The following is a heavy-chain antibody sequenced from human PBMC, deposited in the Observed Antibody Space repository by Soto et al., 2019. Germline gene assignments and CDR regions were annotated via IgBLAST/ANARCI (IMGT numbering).Heavy chain of an antibody. CDR3: ARGVDIVATMVDYYYYMDV. CDR1: GYTFTSYD. V-gene: IGHV1-8*01. J-gene: IGHJ6*03. CDR2: MNPNSGNT. Sequence: QVQLVQSGAEVKKPGASVKVSCKASGYTFTSYDINWVRQATGQGLEWRGWMNPNSGNTGYAQKFQGGVTMTRNTSISTAYMELSSLRSEDTAVYYCARGVDIVATMVDYYYYMDVWGKGTTVTVSS. D-gene: IGHD5-12*01.